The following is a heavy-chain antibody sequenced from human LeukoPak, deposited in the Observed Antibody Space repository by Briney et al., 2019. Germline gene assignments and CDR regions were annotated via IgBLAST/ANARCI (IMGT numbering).Heavy chain of an antibody. D-gene: IGHD4-17*01. Sequence: SGPTLLHPTPPLTLTCTFSGFSLSTSGGGGGWIGQPPGKALEWLALIYWDDDKRYSPSLKSRLTITRDTSKIQVVLTMTNMDPVDTATYYCAHSYYGPMAYWGQGTLVTVSS. J-gene: IGHJ4*02. CDR1: GFSLSTSGGG. V-gene: IGHV2-5*02. CDR2: IYWDDDK. CDR3: AHSYYGPMAY.